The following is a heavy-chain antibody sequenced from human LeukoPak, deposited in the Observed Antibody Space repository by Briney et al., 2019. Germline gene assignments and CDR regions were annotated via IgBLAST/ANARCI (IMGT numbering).Heavy chain of an antibody. Sequence: GGSLRLSCAASGFTFSSYSMNWVRQAPGKGLEWVSSISSSSYIYYADSVKGRFTISRDNAKNSLYLQMNSLRAEDTAVYYCAGDGPRGYYYVDYWGQGTLVTVSS. J-gene: IGHJ4*02. CDR1: GFTFSSYS. CDR2: ISSSSYI. V-gene: IGHV3-21*01. CDR3: AGDGPRGYYYVDY. D-gene: IGHD3-22*01.